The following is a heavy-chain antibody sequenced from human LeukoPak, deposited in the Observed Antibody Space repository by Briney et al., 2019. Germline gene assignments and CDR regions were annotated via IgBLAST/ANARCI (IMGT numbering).Heavy chain of an antibody. J-gene: IGHJ4*02. D-gene: IGHD5-12*01. Sequence: LGESLRISCKGSGYSFTIYWINWVRQMPGKGLEWMGRIDPSDSYTTYSPSFQGHVTISVDKSISTAYLQWSSLRASDTAMYYCARPSGYDLAYWGQGTLVTVSS. CDR1: GYSFTIYW. CDR2: IDPSDSYT. V-gene: IGHV5-10-1*01. CDR3: ARPSGYDLAY.